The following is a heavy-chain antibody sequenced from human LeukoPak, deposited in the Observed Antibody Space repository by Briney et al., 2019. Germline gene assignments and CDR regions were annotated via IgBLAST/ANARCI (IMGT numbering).Heavy chain of an antibody. CDR2: ISSSSSYI. V-gene: IGHV3-21*01. CDR1: GFTFSSYS. D-gene: IGHD6-13*01. J-gene: IGHJ4*02. CDR3: ARDRQQLVPYPYDY. Sequence: GGSLRLSCAASGFTFSSYSMNWVRQAPGKGLEWVSSISSSSSYIYYADSVKGRFTISRDNAKNSLYLQMNSLRAEDTAVYYYARDRQQLVPYPYDYWGQGTLVTVSS.